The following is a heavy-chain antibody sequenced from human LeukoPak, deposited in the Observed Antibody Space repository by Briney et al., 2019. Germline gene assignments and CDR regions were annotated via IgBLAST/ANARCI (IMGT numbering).Heavy chain of an antibody. J-gene: IGHJ4*02. CDR1: GFTFDDYA. CDR3: AKTPVSDTAMKSYFDY. D-gene: IGHD5-18*01. Sequence: GGSLRLSCAASGFTFDDYAMHWVRQAPGKGLEWVSGISWNSGSIGYADSVKGRFTISRDNAKNSLYLQMNSLRPEDTALYYCAKTPVSDTAMKSYFDYWGQGTLVTVSS. V-gene: IGHV3-9*01. CDR2: ISWNSGSI.